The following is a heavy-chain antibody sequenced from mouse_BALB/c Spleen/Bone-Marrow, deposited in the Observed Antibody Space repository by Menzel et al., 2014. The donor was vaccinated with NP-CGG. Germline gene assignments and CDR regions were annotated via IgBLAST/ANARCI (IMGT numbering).Heavy chain of an antibody. J-gene: IGHJ3*01. CDR3: ATDGYYVRFAY. CDR2: IWSGGST. D-gene: IGHD2-3*01. V-gene: IGHV2-2*02. CDR1: GFSLTGYG. Sequence: VKLVESGPGLVQPSQSLSITCTVSGFSLTGYGVHWVRQSPGKGLEWLGVIWSGGSTDYNAAFISRLSISKDNSKSQVFFKMNSLQANDTAIYYCATDGYYVRFAYWGQGTLVTVSA.